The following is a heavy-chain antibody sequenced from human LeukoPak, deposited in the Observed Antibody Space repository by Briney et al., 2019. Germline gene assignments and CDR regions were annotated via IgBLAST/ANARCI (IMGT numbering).Heavy chain of an antibody. V-gene: IGHV4-39*01. Sequence: SETLSLTCTVSGGSISSSSYYWGWIRQPPGKGLEWIGSIYYSGSTYYNPSLKSRVTISVDTSKNQFSLKLSSVTAADTAVYYCARTLRGSGIVWEYYFDYWGQGTLVTVSS. CDR1: GGSISSSSYY. CDR3: ARTLRGSGIVWEYYFDY. CDR2: IYYSGST. J-gene: IGHJ4*02. D-gene: IGHD3-10*01.